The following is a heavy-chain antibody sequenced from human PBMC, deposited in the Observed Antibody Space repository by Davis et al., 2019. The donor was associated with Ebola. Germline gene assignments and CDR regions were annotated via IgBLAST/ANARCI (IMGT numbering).Heavy chain of an antibody. D-gene: IGHD3-22*01. CDR2: IISIFGTA. Sequence: AASVKVSCKASGGTFSSYAISWVRQAPGQGLEWMGGIISIFGTANYAQKFQGRVTITADKSTSTAYMELSSLRSEDTAVYYCARGTYYYDSSGYYWEYYYGMDVWGQGTTVTVSS. J-gene: IGHJ6*02. CDR1: GGTFSSYA. V-gene: IGHV1-69*06. CDR3: ARGTYYYDSSGYYWEYYYGMDV.